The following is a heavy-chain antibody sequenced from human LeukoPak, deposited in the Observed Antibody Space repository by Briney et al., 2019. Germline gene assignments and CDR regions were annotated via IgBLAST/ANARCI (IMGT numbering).Heavy chain of an antibody. V-gene: IGHV1-18*01. CDR1: GYTFTTYG. CDR2: ISAYNGNT. Sequence: VASVKVPCKASGYTFTTYGITWVRQVPGQGLEWMGWISAYNGNTNYAQKFQGRVTMTTDTSTSTAYMELKSLRSDDTAVYYCARDHMNYDFWSGYSNWFDPWGQGTLVTVSS. CDR3: ARDHMNYDFWSGYSNWFDP. D-gene: IGHD3-3*01. J-gene: IGHJ5*02.